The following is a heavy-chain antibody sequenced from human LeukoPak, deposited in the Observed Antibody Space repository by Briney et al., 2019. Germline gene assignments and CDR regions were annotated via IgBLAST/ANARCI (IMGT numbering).Heavy chain of an antibody. J-gene: IGHJ6*02. Sequence: PGGSLRLSCAASGFTFDDYAMHWVRQAPGKGLEWVSGISWNSGSIGYADSVKGRFTISRDNAKNSLYLQMNSLRAEDTALYYCAKDIEKNYYYYGMDVWGQGTTVTVSS. CDR1: GFTFDDYA. CDR3: AKDIEKNYYYYGMDV. V-gene: IGHV3-9*01. CDR2: ISWNSGSI.